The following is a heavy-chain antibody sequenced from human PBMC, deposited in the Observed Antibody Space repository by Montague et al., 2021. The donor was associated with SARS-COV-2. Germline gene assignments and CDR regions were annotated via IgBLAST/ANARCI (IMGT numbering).Heavy chain of an antibody. CDR2: IXGGDEE. Sequence: AKPTQTLTLTCTFSGFSLNTPEVAVGWIRQPPGKALEWLALIXGGDEERYGPSLQSRLTIARDTSKSQVVLTMTNMDPVDTATYYCAHRFAGFFDYWGQGILVTVSS. CDR3: AHRFAGFFDY. V-gene: IGHV2-5*05. CDR1: GFSLNTPEVA. J-gene: IGHJ4*02.